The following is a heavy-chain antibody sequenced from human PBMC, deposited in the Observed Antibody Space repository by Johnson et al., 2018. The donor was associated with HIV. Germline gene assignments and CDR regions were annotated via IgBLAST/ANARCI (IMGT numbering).Heavy chain of an antibody. V-gene: IGHV3-11*04. Sequence: QVQLVESGGGLVKPGGSLRLSCAASGFAFSDYYMAWIRQAPGKGLEWVSFISSGSHTIYYADSVKGRFTISRDNSKNSLYLQMNSLRAEDTAVYYCARVVAYDAFDIWGQGTMVSVSS. J-gene: IGHJ3*02. CDR3: ARVVAYDAFDI. D-gene: IGHD5-12*01. CDR2: ISSGSHTI. CDR1: GFAFSDYY.